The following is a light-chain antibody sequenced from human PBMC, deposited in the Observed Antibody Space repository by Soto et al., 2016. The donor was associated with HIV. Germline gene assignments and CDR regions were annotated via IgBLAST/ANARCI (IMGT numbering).Light chain of an antibody. J-gene: IGKJ2*01. CDR3: LQDYDRPYT. V-gene: IGKV1-33*01. Sequence: DIQMTQSPSSLSASVGDRVTITCQATQDISNYLDWYQQKPGRAPKLLIYDASNLETGVPSRFSGSGSGTDFTFTISSLQPEDSASYFCLQDYDRPYTFGQGTKLEIK. CDR2: DAS. CDR1: QDISNY.